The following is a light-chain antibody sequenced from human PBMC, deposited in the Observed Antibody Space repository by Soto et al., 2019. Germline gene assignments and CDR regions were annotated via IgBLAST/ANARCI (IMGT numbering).Light chain of an antibody. J-gene: IGKJ2*01. V-gene: IGKV3-20*01. CDR2: RAS. CDR1: QSVSSSF. Sequence: EIVLTQSPGTLSLSPGERATLSCRASQSVSSSFLAWYQQKPGQAPRLLIYRASGRATGIPDRFSGSGSGTDFTLTISRLEPEDFAVYYCQQYDSSPVTFGQGTKLEIK. CDR3: QQYDSSPVT.